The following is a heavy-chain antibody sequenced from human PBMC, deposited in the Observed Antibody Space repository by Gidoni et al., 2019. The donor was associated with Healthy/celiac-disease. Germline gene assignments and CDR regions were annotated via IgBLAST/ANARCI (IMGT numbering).Heavy chain of an antibody. CDR2: INPSGGST. Sequence: PGQGLEWMGIINPSGGSTSYAQKFQGRVTMTRDTSTSTVYMELSSLRSEDTAVYYCARPANRYYDFWSGSQFDYWGQGTLVTVSS. CDR3: ARPANRYYDFWSGSQFDY. V-gene: IGHV1-46*01. D-gene: IGHD3-3*01. J-gene: IGHJ4*02.